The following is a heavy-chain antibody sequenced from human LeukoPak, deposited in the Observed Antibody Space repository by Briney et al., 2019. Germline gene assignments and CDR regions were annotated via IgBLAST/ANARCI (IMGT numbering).Heavy chain of an antibody. CDR3: ARGIAAAGY. CDR2: IYYSGST. D-gene: IGHD6-13*01. CDR1: GGSISSYY. J-gene: IGHJ4*02. Sequence: SETLSLTCTVSGGSISSYYWSWIRQPPGKGLEWIGYIYYSGSTNYNPSLRSRVTISVDTSKNQFSLKLSSVTAADTAVYYCARGIAAAGYWGQGTLVTVSS. V-gene: IGHV4-59*01.